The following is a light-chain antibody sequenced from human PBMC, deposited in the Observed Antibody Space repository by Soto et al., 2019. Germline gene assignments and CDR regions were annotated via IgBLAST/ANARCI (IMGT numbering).Light chain of an antibody. J-gene: IGLJ1*01. V-gene: IGLV2-11*01. Sequence: SALTQPRSVSGSPGQSVTVSCIGTSSDVGGYNSVSWYQEHPGKAPKRMIYDVIKRPSGVPDRFSGSKSGNTASLTISGLLAEDEADYYCCSYVGSYSYVFGTGTKVTVL. CDR2: DVI. CDR1: SSDVGGYNS. CDR3: CSYVGSYSYV.